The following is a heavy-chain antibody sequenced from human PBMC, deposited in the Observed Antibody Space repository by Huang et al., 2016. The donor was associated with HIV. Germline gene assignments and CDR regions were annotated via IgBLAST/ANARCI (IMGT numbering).Heavy chain of an antibody. D-gene: IGHD4-17*01. V-gene: IGHV3-7*04. CDR3: GRASAYREYGADF. Sequence: MVESGGGLVQPGGSLRLSCSASGFTFGHYWMTWVRQAPGKGLLVLTNIMTDGGEAYYGAAVMGRVTTSRDNARNSVYLQMDNLRVDDTAVYYCGRASAYREYGADFWGQGTLVTVSS. J-gene: IGHJ4*02. CDR1: GFTFGHYW. CDR2: IMTDGGEA.